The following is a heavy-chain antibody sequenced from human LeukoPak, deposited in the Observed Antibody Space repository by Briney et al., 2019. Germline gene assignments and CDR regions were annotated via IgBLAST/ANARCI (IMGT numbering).Heavy chain of an antibody. CDR2: IYHSGTT. V-gene: IGHV4-59*12. Sequence: SETLSLTCTVSGGSISSYYWSWIRQPPGKGLEWIGYIYHSGTTNYNPSLKSRVTISVDRSKNQFSLKLSSVTAADTAVYYCARGLNYGGGRFYFDYWGQGTLVTVSS. CDR1: GGSISSYY. D-gene: IGHD4-23*01. CDR3: ARGLNYGGGRFYFDY. J-gene: IGHJ4*02.